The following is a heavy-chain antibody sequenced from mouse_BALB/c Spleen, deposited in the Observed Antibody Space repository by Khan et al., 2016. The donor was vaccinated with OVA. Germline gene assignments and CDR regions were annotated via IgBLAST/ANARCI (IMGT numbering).Heavy chain of an antibody. V-gene: IGHV2-6-7*01. CDR1: GFSLTGFG. Sequence: QVQLKESGPGLVAPSQSLSITCTVSGFSLTGFGINWVRQPPGKGLEWLGMLWGDGSTDYNSALKSRLSISKDNPKSQVFLKMNSLQTDDTARYYCARELRLGGFAYWGQETLDTVSA. D-gene: IGHD1-2*01. CDR2: LWGDGST. CDR3: ARELRLGGFAY. J-gene: IGHJ3*01.